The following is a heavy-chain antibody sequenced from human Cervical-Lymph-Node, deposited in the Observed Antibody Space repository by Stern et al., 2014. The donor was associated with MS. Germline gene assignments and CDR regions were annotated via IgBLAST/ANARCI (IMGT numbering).Heavy chain of an antibody. Sequence: QVQLQESGPGLVKPSQTLSLTCTVSGAPMSSGRYYWSWIRQTAGKGLEWIGRISPPEPPNYNPSLKSRVTMSVNTSKKHFSLKLPSVTAADTAVYYCARARGQTLFDYWGQGTPVIVSS. J-gene: IGHJ4*02. CDR1: GAPMSSGRYY. V-gene: IGHV4-61*02. CDR3: ARARGQTLFDY. CDR2: ISPPEPP.